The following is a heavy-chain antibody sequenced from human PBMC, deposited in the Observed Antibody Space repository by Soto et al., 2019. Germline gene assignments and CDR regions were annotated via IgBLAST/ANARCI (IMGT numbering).Heavy chain of an antibody. J-gene: IGHJ4*02. CDR1: GFTFSSYG. D-gene: IGHD3-22*01. Sequence: QVQLVESGGGMVQPGRSLRLSCAASGFTFSSYGMHWVRQAPGKGLEWVAVIWYDGSNKYYADSVKGRFTISRDNSKNTLYLQMNSLRAEDTAVYYCARVTKDSSGYYIDYWGQGTLVTVSS. V-gene: IGHV3-33*01. CDR2: IWYDGSNK. CDR3: ARVTKDSSGYYIDY.